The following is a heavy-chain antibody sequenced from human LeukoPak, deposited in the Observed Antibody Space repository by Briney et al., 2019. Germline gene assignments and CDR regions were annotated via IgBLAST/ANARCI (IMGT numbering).Heavy chain of an antibody. D-gene: IGHD2-15*01. J-gene: IGHJ4*02. CDR3: ARENRFCSSSSCPFGS. CDR2: ISNSGSRT. CDR1: GFTFSTYA. Sequence: PGGSLRLSCVASGFTFSTYAMSWVRQAPGKGLEGVSTISNSGSRTYYADSVKGRFTITRDNSKNTLFLQMNSLRAEDTAVYYCARENRFCSSSSCPFGSWGQGTLVTVSS. V-gene: IGHV3-23*01.